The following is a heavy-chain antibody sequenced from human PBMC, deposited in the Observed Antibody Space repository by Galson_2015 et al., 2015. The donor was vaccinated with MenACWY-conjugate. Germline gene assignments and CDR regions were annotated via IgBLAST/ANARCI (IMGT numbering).Heavy chain of an antibody. D-gene: IGHD1-26*01. CDR1: GYRFTSYG. V-gene: IGHV1-18*01. CDR3: GRGPTLALWGTIDY. J-gene: IGHJ4*02. Sequence: SVKVSCKASGYRFTSYGLTWVRQAPGQGLEWMGWISGYNGETRYPQKFQDRVTVTIDTPATTAYLGVRSLRSDDDTAIYYCGRGPTLALWGTIDYWGLGTLVTVSA. CDR2: ISGYNGET.